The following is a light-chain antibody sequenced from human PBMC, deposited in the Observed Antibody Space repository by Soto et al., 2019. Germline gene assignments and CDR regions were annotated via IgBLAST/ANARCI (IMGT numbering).Light chain of an antibody. J-gene: IGLJ1*01. V-gene: IGLV2-23*02. Sequence: QSALTQPASVSGSPGQSITISCTGTSSDIGNYKLVSWFQQHPGKAPRLIIFAVTERPAGISVRFSGSKSGNTASLTISGLQAEDEADYYCSSYAGSSSYVFGTGTKLNVL. CDR3: SSYAGSSSYV. CDR2: AVT. CDR1: SSDIGNYKL.